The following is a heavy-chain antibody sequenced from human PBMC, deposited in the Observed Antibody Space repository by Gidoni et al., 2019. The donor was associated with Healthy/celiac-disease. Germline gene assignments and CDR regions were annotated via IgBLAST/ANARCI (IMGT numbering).Heavy chain of an antibody. CDR1: CFTFSNAG. CDR3: TTASSWYIFQY. J-gene: IGHJ4*02. D-gene: IGHD6-13*01. CDR2: IKSKTDGGTT. V-gene: IGHV3-15*07. Sequence: EVQLVESGGGLVNPGGSLSLSFAASCFTFSNAGMNWVRQAPGKGLEWVGRIKSKTDGGTTDYAAPVKGRFTNSRDDSKNTLYLQMNSLKTEDTAVYYCTTASSWYIFQYWGQGNLVTVSS.